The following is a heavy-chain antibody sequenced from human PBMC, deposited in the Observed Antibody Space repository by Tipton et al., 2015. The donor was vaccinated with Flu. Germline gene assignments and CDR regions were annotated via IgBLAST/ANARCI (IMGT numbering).Heavy chain of an antibody. D-gene: IGHD6-13*01. Sequence: TLSLTCAVSGGSISSSHWWSWVRQPPGEGLEWIGEISHSGSTNYNPSLKSRVTISVDKSKNQFSLKLSSVTAADTAVYYCARCDLTSSTWYPYGMDVWGQGTTATVSS. CDR3: ARCDLTSSTWYPYGMDV. J-gene: IGHJ6*02. CDR2: ISHSGST. V-gene: IGHV4-4*02. CDR1: GGSISSSHW.